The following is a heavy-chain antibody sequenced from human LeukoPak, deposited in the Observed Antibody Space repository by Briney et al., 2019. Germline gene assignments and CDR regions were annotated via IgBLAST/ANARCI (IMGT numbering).Heavy chain of an antibody. CDR1: GFHFSGYW. J-gene: IGHJ4*02. CDR3: SRSLDY. CDR2: INQDGSVQ. Sequence: GGSLRLSCAASGFHFSGYWMDWVRHAPGKEMEWVANINQDGSVQYHAASVRGRFTISRDNAKNSLHLQMNVLKVDDTAISYCSRSLDYLGQGALVTVSS. V-gene: IGHV3-7*01.